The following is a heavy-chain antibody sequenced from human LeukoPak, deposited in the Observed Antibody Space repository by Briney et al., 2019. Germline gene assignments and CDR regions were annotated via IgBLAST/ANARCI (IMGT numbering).Heavy chain of an antibody. CDR1: GFTVSNNY. CDR3: ARDRPRDCSGGSCYSSGYYFDY. J-gene: IGHJ4*02. CDR2: IYSDGST. D-gene: IGHD2-15*01. Sequence: PGGSLRLSCAASGFTVSNNYMTWVRQAPGKGLEWLSVIYSDGSTYYADSVKDKFFISRDNSKNTLYLQMNSLRAEDTAVYYCARDRPRDCSGGSCYSSGYYFDYWGQGTLVTVSS. V-gene: IGHV3-66*01.